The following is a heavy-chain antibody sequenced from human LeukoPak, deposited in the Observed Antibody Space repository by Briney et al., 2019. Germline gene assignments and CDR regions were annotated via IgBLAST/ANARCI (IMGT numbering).Heavy chain of an antibody. D-gene: IGHD3-9*01. Sequence: SETLSLTCTVSGGSISGYHWSWIRQPPGKGLEWIGYIHYTGSTNYNPSLKSRVTISVDTSKKQFSLKLSSVTAADTAVYYCARAKGPYYDMLTGYPGVPYYFDYWGQGTLVTVSS. CDR2: IHYTGST. J-gene: IGHJ4*02. CDR1: GGSISGYH. CDR3: ARAKGPYYDMLTGYPGVPYYFDY. V-gene: IGHV4-59*01.